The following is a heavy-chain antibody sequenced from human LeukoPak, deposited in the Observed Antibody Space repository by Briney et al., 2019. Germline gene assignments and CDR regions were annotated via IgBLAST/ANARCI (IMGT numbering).Heavy chain of an antibody. CDR3: ARGHGSYGSGSYYATVGAH. CDR1: GFTFSSYS. V-gene: IGHV3-48*01. J-gene: IGHJ4*02. CDR2: ISSSSSTI. Sequence: SGGSLRLSCAASGFTFSSYSMNWVRQAPGKGLEWVSYISSSSSTIYYADSVKGRFTISRDNAKNSLYLQMNSLRAEDTAVYYCARGHGSYGSGSYYATVGAHWGQGTLVTVSS. D-gene: IGHD3-10*01.